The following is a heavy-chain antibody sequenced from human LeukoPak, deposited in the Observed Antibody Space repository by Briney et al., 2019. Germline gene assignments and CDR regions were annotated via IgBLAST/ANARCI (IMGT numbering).Heavy chain of an antibody. Sequence: ASVKVSCKASGGTFSSYAISWVRQAPGQGLEWMGGIIPIFGTANYAQKFQGRVTITTDESTSTAYMELSSLRSEDTAVYYCARGNGQQHPGNWFDPWGQGTLVTVSS. J-gene: IGHJ5*02. CDR2: IIPIFGTA. D-gene: IGHD6-13*01. CDR1: GGTFSSYA. V-gene: IGHV1-69*05. CDR3: ARGNGQQHPGNWFDP.